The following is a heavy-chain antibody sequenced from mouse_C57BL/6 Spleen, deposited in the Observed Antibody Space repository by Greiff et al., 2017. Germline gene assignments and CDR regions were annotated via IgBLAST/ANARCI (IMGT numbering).Heavy chain of an antibody. CDR1: GFNIKDDY. Sequence: VQLKESGAELVRPGASVKLSCTASGFNIKDDYMHWVKQRPEQGLEWIGWIDPENGDTEYASKFPGKATITADTSSNTAYLQLSSLTSEDAAVYYCTSLIAAVVADFDYWGQGTTLTVSS. J-gene: IGHJ2*01. D-gene: IGHD1-1*01. CDR3: TSLIAAVVADFDY. CDR2: IDPENGDT. V-gene: IGHV14-4*01.